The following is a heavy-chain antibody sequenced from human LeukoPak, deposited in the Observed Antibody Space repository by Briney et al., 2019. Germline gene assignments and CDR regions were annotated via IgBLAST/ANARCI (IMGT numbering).Heavy chain of an antibody. CDR3: ARESFAARWD. CDR2: IKQDGSEK. D-gene: IGHD6-6*01. CDR1: GFTFSSYW. V-gene: IGHV3-7*01. Sequence: GALRLSCAASGFTFSSYWMSWVRQAPGKGLEWVANIKQDGSEKDYVDSVKGRFTISRDNAKNSLYLQMNSLTAEDTAVYYCARESFAARWDWGQGTLVTVSS. J-gene: IGHJ4*02.